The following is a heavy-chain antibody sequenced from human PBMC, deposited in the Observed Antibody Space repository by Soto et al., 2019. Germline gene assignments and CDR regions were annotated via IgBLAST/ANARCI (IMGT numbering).Heavy chain of an antibody. V-gene: IGHV4-59*01. CDR2: IHYSGTT. J-gene: IGHJ5*02. CDR3: AREDGDYITWFDP. Sequence: QVQLQESGPGLVKPSETLSLTCTVSGDSISRYYWNWIRQSPGKGLEWIGNIHYSGTTNYNPSLKSRVTISVDTSNNHFSLKLTSVTAADTAVYYCAREDGDYITWFDPWGQGTLVTVSS. D-gene: IGHD4-17*01. CDR1: GDSISRYY.